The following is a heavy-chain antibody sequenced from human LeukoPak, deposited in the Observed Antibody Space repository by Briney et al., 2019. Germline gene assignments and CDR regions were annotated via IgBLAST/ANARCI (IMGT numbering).Heavy chain of an antibody. CDR3: ARALTTVTTFDS. Sequence: PGGSLRLSCEASGFTFSAYAMTWVRQAPGKGLVWVSRINSDGSTTSNADSVKGRFTISRDNAKNTLYLQMNSLRAEDTAVYYCARALTTVTTFDSWGQGTLVTVSS. V-gene: IGHV3-74*01. D-gene: IGHD4-17*01. CDR2: INSDGSTT. CDR1: GFTFSAYA. J-gene: IGHJ4*02.